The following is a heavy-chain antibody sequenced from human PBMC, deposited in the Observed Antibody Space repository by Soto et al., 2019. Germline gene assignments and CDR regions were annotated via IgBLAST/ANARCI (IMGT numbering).Heavy chain of an antibody. Sequence: QSGGSLRLSCEASGLIFSDFGMHWARQAPGKGLEWVAVISYDGNNKYYAQSVKGRFTISRDNSKNTLFLNMDSLRPEDTAVYHCVKGDLDTAVVNSPDAFDFWGPGTMVTVSS. D-gene: IGHD5-18*01. CDR3: VKGDLDTAVVNSPDAFDF. CDR1: GLIFSDFG. J-gene: IGHJ3*01. V-gene: IGHV3-30*18. CDR2: ISYDGNNK.